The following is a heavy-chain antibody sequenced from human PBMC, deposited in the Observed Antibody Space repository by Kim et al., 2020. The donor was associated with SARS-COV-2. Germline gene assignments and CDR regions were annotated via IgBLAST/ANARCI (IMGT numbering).Heavy chain of an antibody. V-gene: IGHV3-30*04. J-gene: IGHJ6*02. CDR1: GFTFSSYA. CDR3: AREERGGSYPEWFYYYYGMDV. CDR2: ISYDGSNK. Sequence: GGSLRLSCAASGFTFSSYAMHWVRQAPGKGLEWVAVISYDGSNKYYADSVKGRFTISRDNSKNTLYLQMNSLRAEDTAVYYCAREERGGSYPEWFYYYYGMDVWSQGTTVTVSS. D-gene: IGHD1-26*01.